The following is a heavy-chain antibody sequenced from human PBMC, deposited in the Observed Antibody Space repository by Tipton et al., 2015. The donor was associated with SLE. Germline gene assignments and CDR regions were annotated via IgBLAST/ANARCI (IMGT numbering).Heavy chain of an antibody. Sequence: SLRLSCAASGFTFSSYEMNWVRQAPGKGLEWVSYISSSGSTKYYADSVNGRFTISRDNAKNSPYQQMNSLRAEETAVYYCAREEDIVLVVYAQDYYGMDVWGQGTTVTVSS. J-gene: IGHJ6*02. CDR1: GFTFSSYE. D-gene: IGHD2-8*02. V-gene: IGHV3-48*03. CDR2: ISSSGSTK. CDR3: AREEDIVLVVYAQDYYGMDV.